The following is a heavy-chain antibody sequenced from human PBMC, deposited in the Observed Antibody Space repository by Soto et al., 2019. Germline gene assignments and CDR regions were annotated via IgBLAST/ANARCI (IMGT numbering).Heavy chain of an antibody. D-gene: IGHD3-22*01. Sequence: SETLSLTCSVSGGSISSDYWSWIRQSPGEGLEWIGYIRYSGSTNYNPSLKSRVTMSVDTSKNQFSLNLRSVTAADTAVYYCARGPWVDSDIGAYPFDYWGQGTPVTVSS. CDR3: ARGPWVDSDIGAYPFDY. CDR2: IRYSGST. CDR1: GGSISSDY. J-gene: IGHJ4*02. V-gene: IGHV4-59*01.